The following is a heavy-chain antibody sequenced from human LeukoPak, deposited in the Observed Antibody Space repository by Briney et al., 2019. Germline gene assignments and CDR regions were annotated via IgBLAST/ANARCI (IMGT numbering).Heavy chain of an antibody. CDR3: ARDRAFEVAFDI. CDR1: GGSISSGGYY. D-gene: IGHD3-9*01. Sequence: PSETLSLTCTVSGGSISSGGYYWSWIRQHPGKGLEWIGYIYYSGSTYYNPSLKSRVTISVDTSKNQFSLKLSSVTAADTAVYYCARDRAFEVAFDIWGQGTMVTVSS. V-gene: IGHV4-31*03. CDR2: IYYSGST. J-gene: IGHJ3*02.